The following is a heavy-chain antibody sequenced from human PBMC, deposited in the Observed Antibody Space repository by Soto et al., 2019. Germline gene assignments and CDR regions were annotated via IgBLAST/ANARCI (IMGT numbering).Heavy chain of an antibody. Sequence: QVQLVQSGAEMKRPGSSVKVSCKASGGTFSSYTISWVRQAPGQGLEWMGRIIPFFGIANYSQKFQGRVTIRAAKPTSTAYMELSSLRSEDTAVYYCGRDWDEYDILTGHDYYYYGMDVWGQGTTVTVSS. V-gene: IGHV1-69*08. CDR1: GGTFSSYT. D-gene: IGHD3-9*01. CDR2: IIPFFGIA. J-gene: IGHJ6*02. CDR3: GRDWDEYDILTGHDYYYYGMDV.